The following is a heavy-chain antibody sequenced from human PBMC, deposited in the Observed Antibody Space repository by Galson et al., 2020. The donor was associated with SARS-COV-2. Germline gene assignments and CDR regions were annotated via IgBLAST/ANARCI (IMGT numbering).Heavy chain of an antibody. D-gene: IGHD4-4*01. J-gene: IGHJ4*02. Sequence: GESLKISCAASGFTFSDFWMNWVRQAPGKRPEWVANINLDGSQRYYVDSVKGRFTISRDKAKNSLYLQVNSLRAEDTAVYYCAREDDYNTSDYWGQGTLVTVAS. CDR1: GFTFSDFW. CDR3: AREDDYNTSDY. V-gene: IGHV3-7*01. CDR2: INLDGSQR.